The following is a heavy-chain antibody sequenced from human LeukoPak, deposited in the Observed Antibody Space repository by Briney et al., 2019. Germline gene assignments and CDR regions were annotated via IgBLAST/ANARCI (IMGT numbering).Heavy chain of an antibody. CDR1: GFTFSSYS. CDR3: ARDIATAGHLAFDY. J-gene: IGHJ4*02. V-gene: IGHV3-21*01. D-gene: IGHD6-13*01. Sequence: PGGSLRLSCAASGFTFSSYSMNWVRQAPGKGLEWVSSISSSSSSYIYYADSVKGRFTISRDNAKNSLFLQMNSLRAEDTAVYYCARDIATAGHLAFDYWGQGTLVTVSS. CDR2: ISSSSSSYI.